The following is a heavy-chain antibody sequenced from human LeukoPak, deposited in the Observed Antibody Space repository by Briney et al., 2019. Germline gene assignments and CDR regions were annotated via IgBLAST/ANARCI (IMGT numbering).Heavy chain of an antibody. CDR1: GFTFSSYE. CDR3: ARGIWGSSYNWFDP. CDR2: ISSSSSTI. Sequence: GVSLRLSCAASGFTFSSYEMNWLPQAPGKELEWVSYISSSSSTIYYADSVKFIFTISRDNAKNSLYLQMNSLRAEDTAVYYCARGIWGSSYNWFDPWGQGTLVTVSS. V-gene: IGHV3-48*03. D-gene: IGHD5-18*01. J-gene: IGHJ5*02.